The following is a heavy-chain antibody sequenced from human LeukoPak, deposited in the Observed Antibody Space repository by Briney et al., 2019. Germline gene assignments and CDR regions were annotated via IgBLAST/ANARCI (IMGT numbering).Heavy chain of an antibody. CDR2: ISSSGSTI. V-gene: IGHV3-11*04. CDR3: AREGRLAYYGGDCAEGTPC. J-gene: IGHJ4*02. Sequence: GGSLRLSCAASGFTFSDYYMSWIRQAPGKGLEWVSYISSSGSTIYYADSVKGRFTISRDNAKNSLYLQMNSLRAEDTAVYYCAREGRLAYYGGDCAEGTPCWGQGTLVTVSS. D-gene: IGHD2-21*01. CDR1: GFTFSDYY.